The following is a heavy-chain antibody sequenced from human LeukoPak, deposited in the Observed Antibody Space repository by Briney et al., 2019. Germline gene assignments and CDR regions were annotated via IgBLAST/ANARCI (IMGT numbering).Heavy chain of an antibody. J-gene: IGHJ3*02. CDR1: GGSISSYY. CDR3: ARTTMSPNTFDI. Sequence: PSETLSLICTVSGGSISSYYWSWIRQPPGKGLEWIGYIYYSGSTNYNPSLKSRVTISVDTSKNQFSLKLSSVTAADTAVYYCARTTMSPNTFDIWGQGTMVTVSS. CDR2: IYYSGST. V-gene: IGHV4-59*01. D-gene: IGHD3-22*01.